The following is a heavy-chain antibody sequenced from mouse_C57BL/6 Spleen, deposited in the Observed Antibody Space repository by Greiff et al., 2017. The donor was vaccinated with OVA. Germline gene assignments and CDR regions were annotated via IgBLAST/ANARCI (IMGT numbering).Heavy chain of an antibody. J-gene: IGHJ1*03. V-gene: IGHV1-54*01. CDR2: INPGSGGT. Sequence: QVQLQQSGAELVRPGTSVKVSCKASGYALTNYLIEWVKQRPGQGLEWIGVINPGSGGTNYNEKFKGKATLTADKSSSTAYMQLSSLTSEDSAVYFCARKGNYYGSSYGYFDVWGTGTTVTVSS. CDR3: ARKGNYYGSSYGYFDV. D-gene: IGHD1-1*01. CDR1: GYALTNYL.